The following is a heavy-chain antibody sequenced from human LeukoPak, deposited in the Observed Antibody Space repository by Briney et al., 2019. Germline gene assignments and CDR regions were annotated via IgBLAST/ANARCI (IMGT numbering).Heavy chain of an antibody. CDR1: GGSFSGYY. J-gene: IGHJ6*02. V-gene: IGHV4-34*01. D-gene: IGHD4-17*01. CDR3: ARGEASTVTTVRRYYYYYYGMDV. CDR2: INHSGST. Sequence: KPSETLSLTCDVYGGSFSGYYWSWIHQPPGKGLEWIGEINHSGSTNYNPSLKSRVTISVDTSKNQFSLKLSSVTAADTAVYYCARGEASTVTTVRRYYYYYYGMDVWGQGTTVTVSS.